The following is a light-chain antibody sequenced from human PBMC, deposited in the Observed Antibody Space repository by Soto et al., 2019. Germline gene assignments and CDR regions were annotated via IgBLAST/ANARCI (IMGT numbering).Light chain of an antibody. Sequence: QSALTQPRSVSGSPGQSVTISCTGTSGDVGGYNYVSWYQQHPGKAPTLMIYDVSKRPSGVPDRFSGSKSGNTASLTISGLQTEDEADYYCCSYAGSYTGVFGGGTQLTVL. V-gene: IGLV2-11*01. CDR1: SGDVGGYNY. CDR3: CSYAGSYTGV. CDR2: DVS. J-gene: IGLJ3*02.